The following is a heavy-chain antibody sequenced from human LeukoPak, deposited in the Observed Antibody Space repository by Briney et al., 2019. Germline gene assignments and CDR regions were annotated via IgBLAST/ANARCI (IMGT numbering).Heavy chain of an antibody. CDR1: GGSFSGYY. J-gene: IGHJ4*02. D-gene: IGHD3-3*01. CDR2: INHSGST. Sequence: TPSETLSLTCAVYGGSFSGYYWSWIRQPPGKGLEWIGEINHSGSTNYNPSLKSRVTISVDTSKNQFSLKLSSVTAADTAVYYCARGKYYDFWSGYFDYWGQGTLVTVSS. V-gene: IGHV4-34*01. CDR3: ARGKYYDFWSGYFDY.